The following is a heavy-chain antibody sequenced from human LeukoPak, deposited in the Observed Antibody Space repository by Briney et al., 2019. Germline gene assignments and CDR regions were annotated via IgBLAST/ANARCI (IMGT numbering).Heavy chain of an antibody. D-gene: IGHD1-1*01. V-gene: IGHV4-30-4*01. J-gene: IGHJ4*02. CDR3: ARDRWKGPSYFDY. CDR2: IYYSGST. Sequence: SQTLSLTCTVSGGSISSGDYYWSWIRQPPGKGLEWIGYIYYSGSTYCNPSLKSRVTISVDTSKNQFSLKLSSVTAADTAVYYCARDRWKGPSYFDYWGQGTLVTVSS. CDR1: GGSISSGDYY.